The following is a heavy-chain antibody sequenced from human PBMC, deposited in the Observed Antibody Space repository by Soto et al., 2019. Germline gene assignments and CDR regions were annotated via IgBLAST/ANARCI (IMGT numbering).Heavy chain of an antibody. Sequence: PGGSLRLSCAASGFTFSSYAMSWVRQAPGKGLEWVSAISGSGGSTYYADSVKGRFTISRDNSKNTLYLQMNSLRAEDTAVYYCAKVSREAYDSSGYYGLNWFDPWGQGTLVTVSS. D-gene: IGHD3-22*01. J-gene: IGHJ5*02. CDR3: AKVSREAYDSSGYYGLNWFDP. CDR2: ISGSGGST. V-gene: IGHV3-23*01. CDR1: GFTFSSYA.